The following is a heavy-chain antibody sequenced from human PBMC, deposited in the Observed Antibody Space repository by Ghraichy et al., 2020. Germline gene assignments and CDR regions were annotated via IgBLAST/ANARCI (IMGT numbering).Heavy chain of an antibody. CDR2: ISYNGNT. J-gene: IGHJ4*02. Sequence: SETLSLTCTVSGGSIRDYYWSWLRQPPGKGLEWIGYISYNGNTNYNPSLKSRVTISVDTSRRQFSLRLSSLSAADTAVYFCARGGSGYDSVFDYWGQGTLVTVSS. D-gene: IGHD5-12*01. CDR1: GGSIRDYY. CDR3: ARGGSGYDSVFDY. V-gene: IGHV4-59*01.